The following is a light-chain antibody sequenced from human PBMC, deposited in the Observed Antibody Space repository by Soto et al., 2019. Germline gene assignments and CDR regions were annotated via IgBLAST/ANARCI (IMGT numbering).Light chain of an antibody. CDR3: QQRYKTSLSS. Sequence: DIQMTQSPSFLSASVGDRVTITCRASQRIDNFLNWYQQKPGKAPKLLIYGASSLQSGVPSRLSGRGSGTDFTLTITSLQTEDSATYHCQQRYKTSLSSFGQGTKVEIK. CDR2: GAS. CDR1: QRIDNF. J-gene: IGKJ2*01. V-gene: IGKV1-39*01.